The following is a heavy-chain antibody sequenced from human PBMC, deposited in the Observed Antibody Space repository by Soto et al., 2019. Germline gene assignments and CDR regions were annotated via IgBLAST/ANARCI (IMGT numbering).Heavy chain of an antibody. CDR1: GFTFSSYG. J-gene: IGHJ4*02. Sequence: QVQLVESGGGVVQPGRSLRLSCAASGFTFSSYGMHWVRQAPGKGLEWVAVISYDGSNKYYADSVKGRFTISRDNSKNTLYRQMNSLRAEDTAVYYCAKAGVKDYFDYWGQGTLVTVSS. V-gene: IGHV3-30*18. CDR3: AKAGVKDYFDY. CDR2: ISYDGSNK. D-gene: IGHD3-10*01.